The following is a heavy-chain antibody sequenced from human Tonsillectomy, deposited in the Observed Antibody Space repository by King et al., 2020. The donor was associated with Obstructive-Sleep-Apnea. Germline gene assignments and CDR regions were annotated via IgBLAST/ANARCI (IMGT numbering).Heavy chain of an antibody. Sequence: VQLQESGPGLVKPSETLSLTCTVSGGSFSSHYWTWIRQPPGKGLEWIGYIYYSGSTNYNPSLKSRVPTSLETPKNQFALKLSSVTAADTAVYYCARRNAGGSGTYYNGGLDYWGQGTLVTVSS. CDR2: IYYSGST. D-gene: IGHD3-10*01. J-gene: IGHJ4*02. CDR1: GGSFSSHY. V-gene: IGHV4-59*11. CDR3: ARRNAGGSGTYYNGGLDY.